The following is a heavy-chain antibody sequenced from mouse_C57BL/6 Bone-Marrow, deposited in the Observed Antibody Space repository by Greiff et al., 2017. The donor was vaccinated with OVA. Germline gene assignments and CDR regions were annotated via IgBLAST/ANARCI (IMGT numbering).Heavy chain of an antibody. D-gene: IGHD2-1*01. CDR1: GYTFTSYT. J-gene: IGHJ3*01. Sequence: QVQLQQSGADLARPGASVKMSCKASGYTFTSYTMHWVKQRPGQGLEWIGYINPSSGYTKYNQKFKDKATLTADKSSSTAYMQLSSLTSEDSAVYDCAREDGNWFAYWGQGTLVTVSA. V-gene: IGHV1-4*01. CDR3: AREDGNWFAY. CDR2: INPSSGYT.